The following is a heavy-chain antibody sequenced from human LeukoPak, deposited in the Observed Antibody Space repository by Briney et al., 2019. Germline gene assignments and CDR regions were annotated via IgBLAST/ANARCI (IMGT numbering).Heavy chain of an antibody. Sequence: GGSLRLSCAASGFTFSSYSMNWVRQAPGKGLEWVANIKQDGSEINYVDSVKGRFTISRDNAKNSLYLQMKSLRAEDTAVYYCARTGENYVWGSYRSDAFDIWGQGTMVTVSS. CDR1: GFTFSSYS. J-gene: IGHJ3*02. V-gene: IGHV3-7*01. CDR2: IKQDGSEI. CDR3: ARTGENYVWGSYRSDAFDI. D-gene: IGHD3-16*02.